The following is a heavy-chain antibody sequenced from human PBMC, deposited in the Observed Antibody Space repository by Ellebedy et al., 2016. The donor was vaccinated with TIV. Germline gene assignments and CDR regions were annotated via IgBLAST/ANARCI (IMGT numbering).Heavy chain of an antibody. CDR2: INHRGNP. CDR1: GGSFSGYY. CDR3: GREKDDYGNYRGY. J-gene: IGHJ4*02. D-gene: IGHD4-17*01. V-gene: IGHV4-34*01. Sequence: MPSETLSLTCAVSGGSFSGYYWTWIRQPPGKGLEWIGEINHRGNPNYHPSLTGRLSISVDTSKNQFSLNLSSVTAEDTAMYYCGREKDDYGNYRGYWGQGTLVTVSS.